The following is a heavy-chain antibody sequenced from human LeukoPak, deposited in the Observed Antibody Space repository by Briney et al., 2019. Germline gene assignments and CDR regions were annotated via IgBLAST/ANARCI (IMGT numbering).Heavy chain of an antibody. CDR1: GFTFSGYT. CDR2: ITSNGGNI. Sequence: GGSLRLSCAASGFTFSGYTMRWVRQAPGKRLEYVSAITSNGGNIHYANSVKGRFTISRDNSKNSLYLQMGGLRTEDMAVYHCARVKAGATISDFYYYYMDVWGKGTTVTVSS. D-gene: IGHD1-26*01. V-gene: IGHV3-64*01. CDR3: ARVKAGATISDFYYYYMDV. J-gene: IGHJ6*03.